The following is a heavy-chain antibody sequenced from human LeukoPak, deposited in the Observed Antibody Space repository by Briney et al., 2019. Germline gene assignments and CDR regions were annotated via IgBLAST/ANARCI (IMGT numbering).Heavy chain of an antibody. CDR1: GYTFTSYG. CDR2: ISAYNGNT. D-gene: IGHD5-18*01. J-gene: IGHJ5*02. CDR3: AREGDPTWIQLSYWFDP. V-gene: IGHV1-18*01. Sequence: ASVKVSCKASGYTFTSYGISWVRQAPGQGLEWMGWISAYNGNTNYAQKFQGRVTMTRDTSISTAYMELSRLRSDDTAVYYCAREGDPTWIQLSYWFDPWGQGTLVTVSS.